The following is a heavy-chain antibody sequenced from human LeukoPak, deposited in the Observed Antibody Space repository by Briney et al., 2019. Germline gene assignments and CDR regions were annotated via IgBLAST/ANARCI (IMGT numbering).Heavy chain of an antibody. CDR1: GFTFRNYV. CDR2: TSSDLNVK. V-gene: IGHV3-30-3*01. J-gene: IGHJ4*02. CDR3: AREGYYGSGSPPSLCFDY. D-gene: IGHD3-10*01. Sequence: GGSLRLSCAASGFTFRNYVIHWVRQALGKGLEWVAVTSSDLNVKLYADSVKGRFTISRDNSRSTLYLQMNSLRPEDTAIYYCAREGYYGSGSPPSLCFDYWGQGTLVTVSS.